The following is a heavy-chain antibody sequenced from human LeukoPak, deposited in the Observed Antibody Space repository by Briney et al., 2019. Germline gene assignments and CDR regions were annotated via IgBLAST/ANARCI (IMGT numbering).Heavy chain of an antibody. CDR1: GYTLTSYD. J-gene: IGHJ4*02. V-gene: IGHV1-8*01. CDR2: MNPNSGNT. CDR3: ARSSKYSSSSGDFDY. D-gene: IGHD6-6*01. Sequence: ASVKVSCKASGYTLTSYDINWVRQATGQGLEWMGWMNPNSGNTGYAQKFQGRVTMTRNTSISTAYMELSSLRSEDTAVYYCARSSKYSSSSGDFDYWGQGTLVTVSS.